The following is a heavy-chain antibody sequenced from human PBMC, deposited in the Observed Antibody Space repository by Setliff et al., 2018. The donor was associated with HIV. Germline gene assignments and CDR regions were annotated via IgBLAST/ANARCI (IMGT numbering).Heavy chain of an antibody. J-gene: IGHJ4*02. CDR1: GGSISSGGYY. V-gene: IGHV4-31*03. CDR2: IYYSGAT. CDR3: ARDRRGARWYFDY. Sequence: SETLSLTCTVSGGSISSGGYYWSWIRQHPGKGLEWIGYIYYSGATYYNPSLRGRVTISVDSSKNQFSLRLSSLTAADTAVYFCARDRRGARWYFDYWSQGTLVT. D-gene: IGHD3-10*01.